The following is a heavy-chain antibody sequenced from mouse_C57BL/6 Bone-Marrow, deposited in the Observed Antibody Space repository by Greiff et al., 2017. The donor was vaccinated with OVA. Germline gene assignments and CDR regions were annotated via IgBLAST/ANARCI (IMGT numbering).Heavy chain of an antibody. V-gene: IGHV1-74*01. J-gene: IGHJ2*01. CDR1: GYTFTSYW. D-gene: IGHD1-1*01. CDR3: ARLRISSYVRGDY. Sequence: QVQLKQPGAELVKPGASVKVSCKASGYTFTSYWMHWVKQRPGQGLEWIGRIHPSDSDTNYNQKFKGKATLTVDKSSSTAYMQLSSLTSEDSAVYYCARLRISSYVRGDYWCQGTTLTVSS. CDR2: IHPSDSDT.